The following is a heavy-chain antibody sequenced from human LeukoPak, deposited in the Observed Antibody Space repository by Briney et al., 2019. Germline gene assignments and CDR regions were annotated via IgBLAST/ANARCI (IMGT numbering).Heavy chain of an antibody. D-gene: IGHD1-26*01. J-gene: IGHJ4*02. CDR3: AKDVGKWESLHFFDY. CDR2: ISGSGDST. Sequence: PGGSLRLSCTGSGFIFDTHTLTWVRQAPGKGLEWVASISGSGDSTNYGDSVKGRFTISRDDSRNTLYLQMNSLRGDDTAVYYCAKDVGKWESLHFFDYWGQGTLVTVSS. V-gene: IGHV3-23*01. CDR1: GFIFDTHT.